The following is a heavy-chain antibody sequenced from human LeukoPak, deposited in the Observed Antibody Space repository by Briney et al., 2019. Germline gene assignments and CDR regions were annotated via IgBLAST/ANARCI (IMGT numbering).Heavy chain of an antibody. V-gene: IGHV4-31*03. Sequence: PSETLSLTCTVSGGSISSGGYYWSWIRQHPGKGLEWIGYIYYSGSTYYNPSLKSRVTISVDTSKNQFSLKLSSVTAADTAVYYCARRSDSSGLLGKNAFDIWGQGTMVTVSS. D-gene: IGHD3-22*01. CDR1: GGSISSGGYY. CDR2: IYYSGST. J-gene: IGHJ3*02. CDR3: ARRSDSSGLLGKNAFDI.